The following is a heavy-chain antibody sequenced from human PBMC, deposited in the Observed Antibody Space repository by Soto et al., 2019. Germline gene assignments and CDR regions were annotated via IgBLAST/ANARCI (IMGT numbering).Heavy chain of an antibody. CDR3: DSEIWSGPIDY. D-gene: IGHD3-3*01. CDR2: FYHSGST. CDR1: GGSISNYY. J-gene: IGHJ4*02. Sequence: SETLSLTCTVSGGSISNYYWSWIRQPPGKGLEWIGYFYHSGSTYYNPSLKSRVTMSLDRSKNQFSLNLNSMTAADTAVYYCDSEIWSGPIDYWGQGTLVTVSS. V-gene: IGHV4-59*12.